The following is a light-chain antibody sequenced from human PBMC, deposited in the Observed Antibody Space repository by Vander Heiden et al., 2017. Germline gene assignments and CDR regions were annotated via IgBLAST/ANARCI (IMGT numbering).Light chain of an antibody. V-gene: IGKV3-11*01. CDR3: QQRSNWPIT. CDR2: DAS. Sequence: EIVLTQSPATLSLSPGERATLSCRASQSVSSYLAWYQQKPGQAPRLLIYDASNRATGIRARFSGSGSGTDFTLTISSLEPEDFAVYYCQQRSNWPITFGQGTLMEIK. J-gene: IGKJ5*01. CDR1: QSVSSY.